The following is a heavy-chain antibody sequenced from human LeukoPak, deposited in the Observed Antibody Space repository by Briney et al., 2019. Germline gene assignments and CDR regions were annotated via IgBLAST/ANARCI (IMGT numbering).Heavy chain of an antibody. CDR2: IKTDGSQK. CDR3: VRGLLEWLRLETYYFDY. Sequence: GGSLRPSCAASGFTFSKYWMTWVRQAPGKGLEWVANIKTDGSQKYYVDSVKGRFSISRDNAKNSLYLQMNSLSADDTATYYCVRGLLEWLRLETYYFDYWGQGTLVTVSS. V-gene: IGHV3-7*01. D-gene: IGHD3-3*01. J-gene: IGHJ4*02. CDR1: GFTFSKYW.